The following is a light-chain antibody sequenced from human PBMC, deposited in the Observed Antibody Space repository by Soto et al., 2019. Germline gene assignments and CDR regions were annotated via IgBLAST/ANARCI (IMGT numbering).Light chain of an antibody. CDR2: KAS. Sequence: DIQITQSPSTLSASVGDRVTITCRASQSISSWLAWYQQKPGKAPKVLIYKASSLESGVPSRFSGSGSGTEFTLTIISLQPDDFATYYCQQYNSYLFTFGPGTKVDI. CDR3: QQYNSYLFT. V-gene: IGKV1-5*03. J-gene: IGKJ3*01. CDR1: QSISSW.